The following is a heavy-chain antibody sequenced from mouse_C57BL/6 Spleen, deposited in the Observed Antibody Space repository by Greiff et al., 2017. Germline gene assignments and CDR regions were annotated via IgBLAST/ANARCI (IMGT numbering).Heavy chain of an antibody. D-gene: IGHD2-1*01. CDR1: GYAFSSSW. Sequence: QVQLQQSGPELVKPGASVKISCKASGYAFSSSWMNWVKPRPGKGLEWIGRSYPGDGDTTDNRKFKGKATLTADNSSSTAYMQLSSLTSEDSAVYFCARGGYYVNYYYAMDYWGQGTSVTVSS. V-gene: IGHV1-82*01. J-gene: IGHJ4*01. CDR2: SYPGDGDT. CDR3: ARGGYYVNYYYAMDY.